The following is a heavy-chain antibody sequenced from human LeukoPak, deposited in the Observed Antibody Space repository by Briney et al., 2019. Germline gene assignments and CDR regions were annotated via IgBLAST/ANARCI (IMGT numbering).Heavy chain of an antibody. V-gene: IGHV4-39*01. D-gene: IGHD1-26*01. CDR3: AIESCGYSCSDY. CDR1: GGSISSSSYY. Sequence: PSETLSLTCTVSGGSISSSSYYWGWIRQPPGKGLEWIGSIYYTGSTYYNPSLKSRVTASVDTSKNQFSLKPSSVTAADTAVYYCAIESCGYSCSDYWGQGTLVTVSS. CDR2: IYYTGST. J-gene: IGHJ4*02.